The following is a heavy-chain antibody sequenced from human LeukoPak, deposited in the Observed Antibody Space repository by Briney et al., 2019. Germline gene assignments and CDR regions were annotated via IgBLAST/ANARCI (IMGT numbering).Heavy chain of an antibody. D-gene: IGHD4-11*01. J-gene: IGHJ4*02. CDR1: RYSISSGYH. CDR2: IYRSGSA. CDR3: ARVDYILDY. Sequence: KPSETLSLTCAVSRYSISSGYHWAWTRQPPGKGLEWIGSIYRSGSAYYNPSLKSRVTISVDTSKNQFSLRVTSVTAADTAVYYCARVDYILDYWGQGTLVTVSS. V-gene: IGHV4-38-2*01.